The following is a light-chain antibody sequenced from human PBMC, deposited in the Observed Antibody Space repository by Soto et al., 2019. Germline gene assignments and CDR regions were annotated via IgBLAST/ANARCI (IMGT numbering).Light chain of an antibody. CDR2: AAS. Sequence: EVVLTQSPGTVSLSPGERATLSCRASQSVTSNYLAWDRQKPGQALRLLIYAASSRATGIPDRFSGSGSGTDFSITISRLEPEDFAVYYCQQYGSSLTLTFGQATKVEIK. CDR1: QSVTSNY. J-gene: IGKJ1*01. CDR3: QQYGSSLTLT. V-gene: IGKV3-20*01.